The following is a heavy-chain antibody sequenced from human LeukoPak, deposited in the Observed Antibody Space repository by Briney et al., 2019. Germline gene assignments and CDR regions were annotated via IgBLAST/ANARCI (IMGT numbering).Heavy chain of an antibody. D-gene: IGHD3-10*01. CDR1: GFTFSTYG. Sequence: GRSVRLSCAASGFTFSTYGMHWVRQAPGKGLEWVAVIWYDGSNKYYADSVKGRFTISRDNSKNTLYLQMDSLRAEDTAVYYCARDWGSGNSYYFDYWGQGTLVTVSS. CDR3: ARDWGSGNSYYFDY. CDR2: IWYDGSNK. J-gene: IGHJ4*02. V-gene: IGHV3-33*01.